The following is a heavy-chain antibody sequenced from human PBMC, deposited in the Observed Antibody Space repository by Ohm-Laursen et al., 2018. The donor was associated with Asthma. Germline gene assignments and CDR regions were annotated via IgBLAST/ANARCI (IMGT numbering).Heavy chain of an antibody. V-gene: IGHV3-33*08. D-gene: IGHD4-17*01. CDR3: ARDGDYGDDVYYYGMDV. Sequence: SLRLSCAASGFTFSSYSMTWVRQAPGKGLEWVAVIWYDGSNKYYADSVKGRFTISRDNSKNTLYLQMNSLRAEDTAVYYCARDGDYGDDVYYYGMDVWGQGTTVTVSS. CDR2: IWYDGSNK. J-gene: IGHJ6*02. CDR1: GFTFSSYS.